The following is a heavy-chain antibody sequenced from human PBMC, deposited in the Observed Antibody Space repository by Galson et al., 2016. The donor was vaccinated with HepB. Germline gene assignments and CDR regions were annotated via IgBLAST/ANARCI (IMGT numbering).Heavy chain of an antibody. V-gene: IGHV3-48*01. Sequence: SLRLSCAASGFTFSSYSMNWVRQAPGKGLEWVSYISSSSSTIYQAHSVKGRFTISRDNAKNSLYLQMTSLRAEDTAVYYCARFDFYGMDVWGQGTPVTVSS. CDR1: GFTFSSYS. CDR2: ISSSSSTI. CDR3: ARFDFYGMDV. J-gene: IGHJ6*02.